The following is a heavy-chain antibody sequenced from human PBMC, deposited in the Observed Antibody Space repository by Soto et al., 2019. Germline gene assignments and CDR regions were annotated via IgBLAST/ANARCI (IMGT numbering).Heavy chain of an antibody. J-gene: IGHJ4*02. Sequence: PSETLSLTCXVSGGSISSGGYSWSWIRQPPGKGLEWIGYMNHSGSTYYNPSLKSRVTISIDTSKNQFSLKLTSVTAADTAVYYCARDKITGLFDYWGQGTLVTSPQ. CDR3: ARDKITGLFDY. CDR1: GGSISSGGYS. CDR2: MNHSGST. D-gene: IGHD2-8*02. V-gene: IGHV4-30-2*01.